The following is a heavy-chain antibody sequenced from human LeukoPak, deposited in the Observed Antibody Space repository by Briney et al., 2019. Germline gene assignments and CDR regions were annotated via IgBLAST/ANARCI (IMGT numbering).Heavy chain of an antibody. CDR1: GLTFSSYV. Sequence: SGGSLRLSCAASGLTFSSYVMSWVRQAPGKGLEWVSGISGRGSSTYYADSVKGRFTISRDNSKNTLYLQMNSLRAEDTAVHYCARQPDDFSGWNNGQDSSDYWGQGTLVTVSS. V-gene: IGHV3-23*01. D-gene: IGHD6-19*01. CDR3: ARQPDDFSGWNNGQDSSDY. J-gene: IGHJ4*02. CDR2: ISGRGSST.